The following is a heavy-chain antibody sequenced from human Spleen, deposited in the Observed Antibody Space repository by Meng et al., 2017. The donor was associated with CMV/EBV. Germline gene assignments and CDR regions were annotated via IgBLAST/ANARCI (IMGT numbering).Heavy chain of an antibody. CDR3: ARDNDYYDDNGYYSYGMDV. D-gene: IGHD3-22*01. CDR1: GYTFSTYW. CDR2: ITRRSNHI. V-gene: IGHV3-21*06. J-gene: IGHJ6*02. Sequence: GGSLRLSCAASGYTFSTYWMHWVRQPPGRGLEWVSSITRRSNHISYADSVKGRFTVSRDNAKNSLFLQMNSLRAEDTAVYYCARDNDYYDDNGYYSYGMDVWGPGTMVTVSS.